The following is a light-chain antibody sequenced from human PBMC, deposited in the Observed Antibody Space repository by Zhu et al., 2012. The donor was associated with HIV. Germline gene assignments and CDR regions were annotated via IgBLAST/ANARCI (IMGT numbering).Light chain of an antibody. V-gene: IGKV3-15*01. CDR1: DFVNSK. Sequence: EVVMTQSPTTLSVSPGERATLSCRAGDFVNSKLAWYQHKRDQAPRLLLYGASTRATGIPARFTGSGSGTEFTLTITSMQSEDFATYYCQQYNTWPYTFGQGTKLEIK. CDR2: GAS. J-gene: IGKJ2*01. CDR3: QQYNTWPYT.